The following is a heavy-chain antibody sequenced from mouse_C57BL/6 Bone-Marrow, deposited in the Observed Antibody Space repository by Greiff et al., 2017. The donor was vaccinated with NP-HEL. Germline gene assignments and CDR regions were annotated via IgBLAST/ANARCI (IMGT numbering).Heavy chain of an antibody. CDR1: GYTFTSYW. CDR2: IYPSDSET. J-gene: IGHJ3*01. D-gene: IGHD2-3*01. Sequence: VQLQQPGAELVRPGSSVKLSCKASGYTFTSYWMDWVKQRPGQGLEWIGNIYPSDSETHYNQKFKDKATLTVDKSSSTAYMQLSSLTSEDSAFYYCASIDDGYRFAYWGQGTLVTVSA. CDR3: ASIDDGYRFAY. V-gene: IGHV1-61*01.